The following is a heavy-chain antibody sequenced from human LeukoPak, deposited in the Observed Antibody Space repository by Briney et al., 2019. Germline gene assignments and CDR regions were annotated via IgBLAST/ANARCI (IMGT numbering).Heavy chain of an antibody. CDR3: ARAGSGWSFDY. J-gene: IGHJ4*02. D-gene: IGHD6-19*01. Sequence: SETLSLTCTVSGGSISTYYWTWIRQPPGKGLEWIGYNSYSGNTNYNPSLKSRVTISVDMSKSQFSLKLSSVTAADTAVYYCARAGSGWSFDYWGQGALVTVSS. CDR1: GGSISTYY. V-gene: IGHV4-59*01. CDR2: NSYSGNT.